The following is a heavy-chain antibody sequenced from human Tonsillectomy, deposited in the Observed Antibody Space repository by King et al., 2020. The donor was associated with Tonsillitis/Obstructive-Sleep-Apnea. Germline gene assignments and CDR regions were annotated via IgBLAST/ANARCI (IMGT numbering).Heavy chain of an antibody. J-gene: IGHJ5*02. CDR3: ARVPGAGLRWFDP. CDR1: GGSVSSVSDY. Sequence: VQLQESGPVLVKPSETLSLTCTVSGGSVSSVSDYWSWIRQPPGKGLEWIGYIYYSGSTNYNPSLKSRVTISVDTSKNQFSLKLSSVTAADTAVYYCARVPGAGLRWFDPWGQGTRVTVSS. V-gene: IGHV4-61*01. CDR2: IYYSGST. D-gene: IGHD3-10*01.